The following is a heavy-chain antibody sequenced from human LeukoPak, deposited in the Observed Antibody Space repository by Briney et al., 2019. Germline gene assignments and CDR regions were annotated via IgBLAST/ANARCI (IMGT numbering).Heavy chain of an antibody. Sequence: SETLSLTCTVSGGSISSSSYDWDWIRQPPGKGLEWIGSIYHSGNTYYNASLKSRVSISVDTSKNQFSLKLTSVTAADTAVYYCARDMEQLGYFDYWGQGTLVTVSS. D-gene: IGHD6-13*01. J-gene: IGHJ4*02. CDR3: ARDMEQLGYFDY. V-gene: IGHV4-39*07. CDR1: GGSISSSSYD. CDR2: IYHSGNT.